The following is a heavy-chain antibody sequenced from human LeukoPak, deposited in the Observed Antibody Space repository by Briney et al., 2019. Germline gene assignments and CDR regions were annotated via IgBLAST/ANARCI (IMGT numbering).Heavy chain of an antibody. J-gene: IGHJ5*02. CDR2: INPSGGST. D-gene: IGHD3-3*01. CDR3: AGTYYDFWSGYYEGWFDP. CDR1: GYTFTSYY. Sequence: ASVKVSCKAPGYTFTSYYMHWVRQAPGQGLEWMGIINPSGGSTSYAQKFQGRVTMTRDTSTSTVYMELSSLRSEDTAVYYCAGTYYDFWSGYYEGWFDPWGQGTLVTVSS. V-gene: IGHV1-46*01.